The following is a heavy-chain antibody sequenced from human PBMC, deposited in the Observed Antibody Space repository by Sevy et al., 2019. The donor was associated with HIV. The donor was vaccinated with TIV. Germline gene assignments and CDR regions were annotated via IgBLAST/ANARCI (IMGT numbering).Heavy chain of an antibody. J-gene: IGHJ3*02. V-gene: IGHV3-23*01. CDR3: AKDGYSRAGGDAFDI. CDR1: GFTFSSYA. Sequence: GGSLRLSCAASGFTFSSYAMSWVRQAPGKGLEWVSAISGSGGSTYYADSVKGRFTISSDNSKNTLYLKMNSLRAEDTAVYYCAKDGYSRAGGDAFDIWGQGTMVTVSS. CDR2: ISGSGGST. D-gene: IGHD6-13*01.